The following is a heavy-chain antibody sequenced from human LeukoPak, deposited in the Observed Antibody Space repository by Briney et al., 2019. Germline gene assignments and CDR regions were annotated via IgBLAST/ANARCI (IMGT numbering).Heavy chain of an antibody. CDR3: ARGHDYYGSGRQSWFDP. V-gene: IGHV4-59*01. CDR1: GGSISSYY. CDR2: IYDSDIT. J-gene: IGHJ5*02. D-gene: IGHD3-10*01. Sequence: SETLSLTCTVSGGSISSYYWSWIRQPPGKGLEWIGYIYDSDITNYNPSLKSRVTISVDTSKNQFSLKLSSVTAADTAVYYCARGHDYYGSGRQSWFDPWGQGTLVTVSS.